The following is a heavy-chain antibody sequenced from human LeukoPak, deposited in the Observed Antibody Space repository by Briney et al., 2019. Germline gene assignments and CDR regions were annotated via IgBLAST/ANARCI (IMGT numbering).Heavy chain of an antibody. V-gene: IGHV4-59*01. J-gene: IGHJ4*02. CDR3: ARDRGSYYTHFDY. CDR1: GGSISSYY. CDR2: IYYSGST. D-gene: IGHD1-26*01. Sequence: SETLSLTCTVSGGSISSYYWSWIRQPPGKGLEWIGYIYYSGSTNYNPSLTSRVTISVDTSKNQFSLKLSSVTAADTAVYYCARDRGSYYTHFDYWGQGTLVTVSS.